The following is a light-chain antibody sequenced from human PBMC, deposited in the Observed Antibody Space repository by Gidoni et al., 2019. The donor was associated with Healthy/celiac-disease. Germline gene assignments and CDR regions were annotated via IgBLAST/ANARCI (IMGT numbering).Light chain of an antibody. V-gene: IGLV3-1*01. CDR1: KLGDKY. CDR2: QDR. CDR3: QAWDSSIVV. Sequence: SYELTEPPSVSVSPGQTASITCSADKLGDKYACCYQQKPGQSPVLFIYQDRKRPSGIPERFSGSNSGNTATLTISGTQAMDEADYYCQAWDSSIVVFGGGTKLTVL. J-gene: IGLJ2*01.